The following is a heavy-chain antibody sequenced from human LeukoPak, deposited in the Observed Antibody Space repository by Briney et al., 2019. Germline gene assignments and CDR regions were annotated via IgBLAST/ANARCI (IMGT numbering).Heavy chain of an antibody. D-gene: IGHD6-19*01. V-gene: IGHV3-23*01. CDR2: ISGSGGST. Sequence: PGGSLRLSCAASGFTCSSYAMSWVRQAPGKGLGWVSAISGSGGSTYYADSVKGRFTISRDNSKNTLYLQMNSLRAEDTAVYYCAKDRSGWYTAVFDYWGQGTLVTVSS. J-gene: IGHJ4*02. CDR3: AKDRSGWYTAVFDY. CDR1: GFTCSSYA.